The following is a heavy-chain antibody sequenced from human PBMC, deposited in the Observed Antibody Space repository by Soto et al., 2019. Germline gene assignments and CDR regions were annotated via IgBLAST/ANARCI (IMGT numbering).Heavy chain of an antibody. J-gene: IGHJ4*02. CDR1: RYRFTDYY. CDR2: INPNSGGT. Sequence: ASVKVSCKASRYRFTDYYVHWVRQSPGQGLEWMGWINPNSGGTKFPQKFQGRVIMTRDTSISTAYMELSRLTSDDTAVYYCARAGLKSLELATTYWGQGTLVTVSS. CDR3: ARAGLKSLELATTY. D-gene: IGHD5-12*01. V-gene: IGHV1-2*02.